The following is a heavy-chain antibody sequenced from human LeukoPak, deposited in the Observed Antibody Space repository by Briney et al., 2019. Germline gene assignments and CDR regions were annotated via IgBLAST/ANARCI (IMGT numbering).Heavy chain of an antibody. J-gene: IGHJ5*01. D-gene: IGHD3-3*01. Sequence: PARSLRLSCAASGFTFDDYAMHWVRQAPGKGLEWVSGISWNSGSIGYADSVKGRFTISRDNAKNSLYLQMNSLRAEDIDLYYCSSDSARFGVFSTLWFASWGQGTLVTVSS. CDR3: SSDSARFGVFSTLWFAS. CDR2: ISWNSGSI. V-gene: IGHV3-9*03. CDR1: GFTFDDYA.